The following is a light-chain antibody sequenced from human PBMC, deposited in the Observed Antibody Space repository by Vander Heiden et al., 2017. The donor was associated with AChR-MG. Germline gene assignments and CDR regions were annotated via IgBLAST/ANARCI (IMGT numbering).Light chain of an antibody. CDR2: DTS. Sequence: EIVLTQSPGTLSLSPGERATLSCRASQSVSSSYLAWYQQKPGQAPRLLISDTSNRANGIPDRFSGSGSWTDFTLTISRLEPEDFAVYYWQQDCNSLTFGGGTKVDIK. CDR3: QQDCNSLT. J-gene: IGKJ4*01. CDR1: QSVSSSY. V-gene: IGKV3-20*01.